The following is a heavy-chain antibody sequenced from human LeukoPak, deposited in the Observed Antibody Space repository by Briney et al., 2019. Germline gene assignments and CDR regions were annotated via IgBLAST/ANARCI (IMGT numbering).Heavy chain of an antibody. CDR2: INPNSGGT. CDR3: ARGSRITMVRGTKGNWFDP. CDR1: GYTFTGYY. Sequence: GASVKVSCKASGYTFTGYYMHWVRQAPEQGLEWMGWINPNSGGTSYAQKFQGRVTMTRDTSISTAYMELSRLRSDDTAVYYCARGSRITMVRGTKGNWFDPWGQGTLVTVSS. J-gene: IGHJ5*02. V-gene: IGHV1-2*02. D-gene: IGHD3-10*01.